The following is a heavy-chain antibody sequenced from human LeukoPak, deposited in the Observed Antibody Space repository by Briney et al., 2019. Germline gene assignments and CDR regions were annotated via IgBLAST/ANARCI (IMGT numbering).Heavy chain of an antibody. CDR2: INPNSGGT. Sequence: ASVKVSCKASGYIFTDYHIHWVRQAPGQGLEWMGWINPNSGGTNYAQKFQGRVTMTRNTSISTAYMELSRLRSDDTAVYYCASGHSYGSASFDIWGLGTMVTVPS. V-gene: IGHV1-2*02. D-gene: IGHD5-18*01. CDR3: ASGHSYGSASFDI. J-gene: IGHJ3*02. CDR1: GYIFTDYH.